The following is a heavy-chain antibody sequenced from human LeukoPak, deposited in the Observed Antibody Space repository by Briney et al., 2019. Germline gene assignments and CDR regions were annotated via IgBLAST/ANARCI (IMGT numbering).Heavy chain of an antibody. CDR1: GGSISSSSYY. CDR2: IYYSGST. CDR3: ARGGYYYYYYMDV. Sequence: PSGTLSLTCTVSGGSISSSSYYWGWIRQPPGKGLEWIGSIYYSGSTYYNPSLKSRVTISVDTSKNQFSLKLSSVTAADTAVYYCARGGYYYYYYMDVWGKGTTVTVSS. J-gene: IGHJ6*03. V-gene: IGHV4-39*07.